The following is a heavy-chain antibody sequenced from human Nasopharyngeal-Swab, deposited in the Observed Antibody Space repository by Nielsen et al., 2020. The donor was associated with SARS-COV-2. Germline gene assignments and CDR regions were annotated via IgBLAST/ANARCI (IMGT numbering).Heavy chain of an antibody. CDR1: GFTFSTYA. Sequence: GESLKISCAASGFTFSTYAMYWVRQPPAKGLEWVSIISGSGGSTYYADSVKGRFTISRDNYKNTLYLQMNSLRAEDTAAYYCAKRDDYYESSGLGDWGQGTLVTVSS. V-gene: IGHV3-23*01. J-gene: IGHJ4*02. D-gene: IGHD3-22*01. CDR2: ISGSGGST. CDR3: AKRDDYYESSGLGD.